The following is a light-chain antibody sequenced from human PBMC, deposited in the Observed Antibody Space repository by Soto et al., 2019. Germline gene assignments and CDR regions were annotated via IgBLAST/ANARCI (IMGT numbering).Light chain of an antibody. CDR1: QSISVH. V-gene: IGKV1-39*01. CDR3: QQSYITPYT. CDR2: AAS. J-gene: IGKJ2*01. Sequence: DIRMTQSPSSLSASVGDTVTITCLASQSISVHLNWYQQKPGKVPKLLIYAASNLHSGVPSRFSGSGSETDFALTISSLQPEDFATYYCQQSYITPYTFGQGTRLEIK.